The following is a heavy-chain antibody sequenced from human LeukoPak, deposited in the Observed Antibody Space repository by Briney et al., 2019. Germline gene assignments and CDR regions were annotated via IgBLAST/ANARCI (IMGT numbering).Heavy chain of an antibody. CDR2: ISAYNGNT. CDR3: AISILGGYFDY. V-gene: IGHV1-18*01. CDR1: GYTFTNYD. Sequence: ASVKVSCKASGYTFTNYDFSWVRQAPGQGFQWMGWISAYNGNTNYAQELQGRVTMTTDTSTSTAYMELRSLRSDDTAVYYCAISILGGYFDYWGQGTLVTVSS. D-gene: IGHD4-23*01. J-gene: IGHJ4*02.